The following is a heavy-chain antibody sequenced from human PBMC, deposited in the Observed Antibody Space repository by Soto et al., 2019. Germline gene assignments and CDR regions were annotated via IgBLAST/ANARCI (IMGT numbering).Heavy chain of an antibody. Sequence: APVNISCKASSSTFTTYGISWERQPPGQGLEWMGWISAYNGNTNYAQKLQGRVTMTTDTSTSTAYMELRSLRSDDTAVYYCARGANSSPPSGMDVWGQGTTVTVSS. J-gene: IGHJ6*02. V-gene: IGHV1-18*01. CDR2: ISAYNGNT. CDR1: SSTFTTYG. CDR3: ARGANSSPPSGMDV. D-gene: IGHD6-13*01.